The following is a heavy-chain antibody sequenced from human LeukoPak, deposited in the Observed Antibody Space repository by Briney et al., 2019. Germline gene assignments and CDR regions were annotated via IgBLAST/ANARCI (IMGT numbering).Heavy chain of an antibody. J-gene: IGHJ6*04. CDR2: ISSSGSTI. V-gene: IGHV3-48*03. Sequence: GGSLRLSCAASGFTFSSYEMNWVRQAPGKGLEWVSYISSSGSTIYYADSVKGRFTISRDNAKDSLYLQMNSLRAEDTAVYYCAELGITMIGGVWGKGTTVTISS. CDR3: AELGITMIGGV. CDR1: GFTFSSYE. D-gene: IGHD3-10*02.